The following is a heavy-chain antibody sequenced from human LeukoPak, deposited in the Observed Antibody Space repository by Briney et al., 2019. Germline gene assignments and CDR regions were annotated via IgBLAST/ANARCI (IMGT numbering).Heavy chain of an antibody. Sequence: ASVKVSCKASGGTFSSYAISWVRQAPGQGLEWMGRVIPILGIANYAQKFQDRVTITADESTSTTYLELSSLRSEDTAVYYCARDHLPLGYCSGGSCRAPFDPCGQGTLVTVSS. J-gene: IGHJ5*02. D-gene: IGHD2-15*01. CDR2: VIPILGIA. CDR1: GGTFSSYA. CDR3: ARDHLPLGYCSGGSCRAPFDP. V-gene: IGHV1-69*04.